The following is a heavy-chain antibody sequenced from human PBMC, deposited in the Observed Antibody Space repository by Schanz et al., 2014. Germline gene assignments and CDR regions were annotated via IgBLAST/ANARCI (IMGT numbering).Heavy chain of an antibody. Sequence: QVQLQQWGAGLLKPSETLSLTFAVYGGSFSGYYWSWIRQPPGKGLEWIAEINHGGSTNYNPSLKSRVTISVDTSKTQFSLKLRSVTAADTAVYYCARAARRTRVVPLYFDYWGQGTLVTVSS. V-gene: IGHV4-34*01. CDR2: INHGGST. D-gene: IGHD2-2*01. CDR3: ARAARRTRVVPLYFDY. J-gene: IGHJ4*02. CDR1: GGSFSGYY.